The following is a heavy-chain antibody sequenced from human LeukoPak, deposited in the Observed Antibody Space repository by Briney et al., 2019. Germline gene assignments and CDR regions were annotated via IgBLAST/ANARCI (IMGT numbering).Heavy chain of an antibody. D-gene: IGHD5-18*01. Sequence: SVKVSCKASGGTFSSYAISWVRQAPGQGLEWMGRIIPIFGTATYAQKFQGRVTITTDESTSTAYMELSSLRSEDTAVYYCARGPHTAMAYDYWGQGTLVTVSS. J-gene: IGHJ4*02. CDR1: GGTFSSYA. CDR2: IIPIFGTA. V-gene: IGHV1-69*05. CDR3: ARGPHTAMAYDY.